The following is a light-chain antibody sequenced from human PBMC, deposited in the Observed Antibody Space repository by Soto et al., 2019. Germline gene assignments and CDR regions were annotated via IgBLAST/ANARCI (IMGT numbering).Light chain of an antibody. CDR1: SSEIGAYDY. V-gene: IGLV2-14*01. CDR3: SSYTSSSTPYV. J-gene: IGLJ1*01. CDR2: DVT. Sequence: QSALTQPASVSGSPGQSITISCTGSSSEIGAYDYVSWYQQRPVKAPKLMIFDVTNRPSGVSDRFSGSKSGNTASLTIPGLQTEDEADYYCSSYTSSSTPYVFGTGTKVTVL.